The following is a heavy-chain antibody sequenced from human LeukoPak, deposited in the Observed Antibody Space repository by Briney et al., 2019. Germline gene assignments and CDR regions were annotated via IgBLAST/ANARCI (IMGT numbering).Heavy chain of an antibody. D-gene: IGHD3-10*01. V-gene: IGHV3-74*01. CDR2: IRSDGSST. CDR3: AGVLGVRDLAYFDY. CDR1: GFTVSSNY. J-gene: IGHJ4*01. Sequence: PGGSLRLSCAASGFTVSSNYMSWVRQAPGKGLVWVSRIRSDGSSTSYADSVRGRFTISGDNAKNTLYLQMNSLRAEDTAVYYCAGVLGVRDLAYFDYWGHGTLVTVSS.